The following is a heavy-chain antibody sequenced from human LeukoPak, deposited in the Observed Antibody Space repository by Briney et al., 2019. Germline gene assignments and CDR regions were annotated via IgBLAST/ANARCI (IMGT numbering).Heavy chain of an antibody. CDR3: ARNLAAAGTAPFDY. CDR1: GFTFSDYY. CDR2: ISSSGSTI. D-gene: IGHD6-13*01. V-gene: IGHV3-11*01. Sequence: GGSLRLSCAASGFTFSDYYMSWIRQAPGKGLEWVSYISSSGSTIYYADSVKGRFTISRDNAKNSLYLQMNSLRAEDTALYYCARNLAAAGTAPFDYWGQGTLVTVSS. J-gene: IGHJ4*02.